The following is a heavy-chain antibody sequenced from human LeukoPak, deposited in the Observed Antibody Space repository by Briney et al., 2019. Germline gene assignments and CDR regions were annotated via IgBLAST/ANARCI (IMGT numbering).Heavy chain of an antibody. D-gene: IGHD3-10*01. CDR2: IYTSGST. CDR1: GGSISSGSYY. CDR3: ARVSSRVRGVISSYYFDY. V-gene: IGHV4-61*02. J-gene: IGHJ4*02. Sequence: SETLSLTCTVSGGSISSGSYYWSWIRQPAGKGLEWIGRIYTSGSTNYNPSLKSRVTISVDTSKNQFSLKLSSVTAADTAVYYCARVSSRVRGVISSYYFDYWGQGTLVTVSS.